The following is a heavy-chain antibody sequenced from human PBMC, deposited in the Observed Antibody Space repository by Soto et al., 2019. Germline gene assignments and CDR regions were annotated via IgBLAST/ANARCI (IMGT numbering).Heavy chain of an antibody. D-gene: IGHD3-16*02. CDR3: ASNGPSVVPKNNWFDP. CDR2: IWYDGSNK. V-gene: IGHV3-33*01. J-gene: IGHJ5*02. Sequence: GGSLRLSCAASGFTFSSYGMHWVRQAPGKGLEWVAVIWYDGSNKYYADSVKGRFTISRDNSNNTLYLQMNSLRAKETAVYYCASNGPSVVPKNNWFDPWGQGTLVTVSS. CDR1: GFTFSSYG.